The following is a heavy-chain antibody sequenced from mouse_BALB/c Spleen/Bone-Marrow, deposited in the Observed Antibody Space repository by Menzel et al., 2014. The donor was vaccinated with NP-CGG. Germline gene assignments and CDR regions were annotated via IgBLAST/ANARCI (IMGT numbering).Heavy chain of an antibody. J-gene: IGHJ2*01. V-gene: IGHV6-6*02. CDR3: TRGYGNDFDY. CDR2: IRLKSNNYAT. CDR1: GFSSSNYW. Sequence: DVMLVESGGGLVQPGGSMKLSCVASGFSSSNYWTNWVRQSPEKGLEWVAEIRLKSNNYATHYAVSVNGRFTISRDDSKSSVYLQMNNLRAEDTGIYYCTRGYGNDFDYWGQGTTPTVSS. D-gene: IGHD2-1*01.